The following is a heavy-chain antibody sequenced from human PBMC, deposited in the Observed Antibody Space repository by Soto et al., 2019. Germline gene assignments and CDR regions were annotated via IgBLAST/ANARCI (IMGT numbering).Heavy chain of an antibody. Sequence: SETLSLTCTVSGGSISSYYWSWIRQPPGKGLEWIGYIYYSGSTNYNPSLKSRVTISVDTSKNQFSLKLSSVTAADTAVYYCARSSSRWGYAFDIWGQGTMVTVSS. D-gene: IGHD6-13*01. CDR3: ARSSSRWGYAFDI. J-gene: IGHJ3*02. V-gene: IGHV4-59*01. CDR2: IYYSGST. CDR1: GGSISSYY.